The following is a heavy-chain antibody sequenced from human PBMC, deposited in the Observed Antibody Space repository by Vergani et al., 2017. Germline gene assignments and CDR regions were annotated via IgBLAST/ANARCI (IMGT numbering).Heavy chain of an antibody. J-gene: IGHJ3*02. CDR2: ISSSSSTI. CDR3: ARDWTTVGDDAFDI. V-gene: IGHV3-48*02. Sequence: EVQLVESGGGLVQPGGSLRLSCAASGFTFSSYSMNWVRQAPGKGLEWVSYISSSSSTIYYADSVKGRFTNSRDNAKNSLYLQMNSLRDEETAVYYCARDWTTVGDDAFDIWGQGTMVTVSS. D-gene: IGHD4-23*01. CDR1: GFTFSSYS.